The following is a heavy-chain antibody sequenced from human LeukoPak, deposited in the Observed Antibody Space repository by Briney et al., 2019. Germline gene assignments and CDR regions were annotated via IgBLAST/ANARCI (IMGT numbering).Heavy chain of an antibody. CDR2: IKVDGSEK. J-gene: IGHJ4*02. CDR3: ARGGRNLDS. D-gene: IGHD1-14*01. Sequence: GGSLRLSCAASGFTFSGYWMSWVRQAPGKGLERVANIKVDGSEKNYVDSVKGRLTISRDNAKNSLYLQMNSLRAEDTAVYYCARGGRNLDSWGQGTLVTVSS. CDR1: GFTFSGYW. V-gene: IGHV3-7*01.